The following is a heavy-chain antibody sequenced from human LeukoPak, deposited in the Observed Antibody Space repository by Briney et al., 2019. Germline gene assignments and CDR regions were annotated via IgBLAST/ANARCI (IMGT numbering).Heavy chain of an antibody. CDR2: IKEDGSQK. CDR3: ARDGGGYRNSCYYAFDI. J-gene: IGHJ3*02. Sequence: GGSLRPSCEASGFTFSNYWMSWVRQAPGKGLEWVSNIKEDGSQKSYVDSVKGRFTISRDNAKNSLYLQMNSLRAEDTAVYYCARDGGGYRNSCYYAFDIWGQGKMVTVSS. CDR1: GFTFSNYW. V-gene: IGHV3-7*04. D-gene: IGHD2-2*01.